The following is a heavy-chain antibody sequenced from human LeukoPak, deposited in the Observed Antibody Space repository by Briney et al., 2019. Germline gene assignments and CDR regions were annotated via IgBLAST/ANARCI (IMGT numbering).Heavy chain of an antibody. Sequence: GASVKVSCKASGYTFTNYGISWVRQAPGQGLEWMGWMNPNSGDTGYAQNFQGRVTMTRDTSISTAYMELRSLRSDDTAVYYCARDRTNVLLWFGGVHDAFDIWGQGTMVTVSS. V-gene: IGHV1-8*02. D-gene: IGHD3-10*01. CDR2: MNPNSGDT. J-gene: IGHJ3*02. CDR1: GYTFTNYG. CDR3: ARDRTNVLLWFGGVHDAFDI.